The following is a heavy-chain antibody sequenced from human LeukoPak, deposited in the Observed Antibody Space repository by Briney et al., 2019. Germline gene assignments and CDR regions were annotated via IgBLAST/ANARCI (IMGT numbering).Heavy chain of an antibody. V-gene: IGHV1-18*04. J-gene: IGHJ4*02. Sequence: ASVKVSCKASGYTFTGYYMHWVRQAPGQGLGWMGWISAYNGNTKYVQKFQGRVTMTTDTSTNTAYMELRSLRSDDTAVYYCARDEGIVPTQSDYWGQGTLVTVSS. CDR2: ISAYNGNT. CDR1: GYTFTGYY. D-gene: IGHD2/OR15-2a*01. CDR3: ARDEGIVPTQSDY.